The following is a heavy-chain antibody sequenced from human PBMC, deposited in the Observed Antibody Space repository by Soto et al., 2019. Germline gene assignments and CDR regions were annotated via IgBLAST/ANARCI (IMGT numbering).Heavy chain of an antibody. CDR1: GYTFTSYG. Sequence: QVQLVQSGAEVKKPGASVKVSCKASGYTFTSYGISWVRQAPGQGLEWMGWISAYNGNTNYAQKLQGRVTMTTDTSTSTAYMELRRLRSDDTAVYYCASDGSYYDSSGYYRGADYWGQGTLVTVSS. CDR2: ISAYNGNT. V-gene: IGHV1-18*04. J-gene: IGHJ4*02. CDR3: ASDGSYYDSSGYYRGADY. D-gene: IGHD3-22*01.